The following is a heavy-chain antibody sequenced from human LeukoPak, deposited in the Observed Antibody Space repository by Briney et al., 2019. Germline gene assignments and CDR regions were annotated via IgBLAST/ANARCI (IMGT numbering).Heavy chain of an antibody. CDR1: GFTFSSYG. CDR2: IRDDGRTK. Sequence: GGSLRLSCAASGFTFSSYGMHWVRQAPGKGLEWVALIRDDGRTKYYADTVKGRFTISRDNSKSTLYLQMNSLRAEDTAVYYCVRGSLASGVVVYYYYYLDVWGKGTTVTVSS. J-gene: IGHJ6*03. V-gene: IGHV3-30*02. D-gene: IGHD3-3*01. CDR3: VRGSLASGVVVYYYYYLDV.